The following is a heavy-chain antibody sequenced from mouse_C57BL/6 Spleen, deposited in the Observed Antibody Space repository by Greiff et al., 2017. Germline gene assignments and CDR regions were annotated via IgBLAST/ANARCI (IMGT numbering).Heavy chain of an antibody. CDR1: GFTFSSYA. J-gene: IGHJ2*01. CDR2: ISSGGDYI. CDR3: TREIFDY. Sequence: EVQRVESGEGLVKPGGSLKLSCAASGFTFSSYAMSWVRQTPEKRLEWVAYISSGGDYIYYADTVKGRFTISRDNARNTLYLPMSSLKSEDSAMYYCTREIFDYWGQGTTLTVSS. V-gene: IGHV5-9-1*02.